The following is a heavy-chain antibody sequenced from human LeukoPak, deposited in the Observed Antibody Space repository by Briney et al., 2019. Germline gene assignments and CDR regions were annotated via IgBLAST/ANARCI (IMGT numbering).Heavy chain of an antibody. Sequence: GTFSSYAISWVRQAPGQGLEWMGGIIPIFGTPNYAQKFQGRVTITADESTSTAYMELSSLISDDTAVYYCARELDYDFWSGAPSYYYYMDVWGKGTTVTVSS. V-gene: IGHV1-69*01. CDR2: IIPIFGTP. CDR3: ARELDYDFWSGAPSYYYYMDV. D-gene: IGHD3-3*01. CDR1: GTFSSYA. J-gene: IGHJ6*03.